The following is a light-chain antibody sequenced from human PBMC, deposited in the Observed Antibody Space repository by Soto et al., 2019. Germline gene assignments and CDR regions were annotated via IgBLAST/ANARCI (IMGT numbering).Light chain of an antibody. CDR2: EAS. CDR3: QQYGNSPPT. V-gene: IGKV3-20*01. J-gene: IGKJ1*01. Sequence: EVVLTQSPGTLSLSPGERATLSCRASQSVSSSYVAWYQQKPGQAHRLLINEASIIAIVIPDSFSSSGSGTDFTLTIIRLEPENFAVDHCQQYGNSPPTFHKGTKDEIK. CDR1: QSVSSSY.